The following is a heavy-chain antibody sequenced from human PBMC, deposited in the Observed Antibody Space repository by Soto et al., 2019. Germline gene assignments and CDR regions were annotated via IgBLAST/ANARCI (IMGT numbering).Heavy chain of an antibody. J-gene: IGHJ4*02. V-gene: IGHV1-69*01. CDR2: IIPIFGTA. CDR3: ARATYYYDSSGYYYGGSLDY. CDR1: GGTFSSYA. D-gene: IGHD3-22*01. Sequence: QVPLVQSGAEVKKPGSSVKVSCKASGGTFSSYAISWVRQAPGQGLEWMGGIIPIFGTANYAQKFQGRVTITADESTSTAYMELSSLRSEDTAVYYCARATYYYDSSGYYYGGSLDYWGQGTLVTVSS.